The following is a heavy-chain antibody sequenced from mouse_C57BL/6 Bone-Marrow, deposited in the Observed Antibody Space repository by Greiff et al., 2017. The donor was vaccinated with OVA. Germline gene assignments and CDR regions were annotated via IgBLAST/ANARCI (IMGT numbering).Heavy chain of an antibody. CDR1: GFTFSDYY. D-gene: IGHD1-1*01. J-gene: IGHJ2*01. CDR3: ARGGTTVVAEDYFDY. CDR2: ISNGGGSI. Sequence: EVQGVESGGGLVQPGGSLKLSCAASGFTFSDYYMYWVRQTPEKRLEWVAYISNGGGSIYYPDTVKGRFTISRDNAKNTLYLQMSRLKSEDTAMYYCARGGTTVVAEDYFDYWGQGTTLTVSS. V-gene: IGHV5-12*01.